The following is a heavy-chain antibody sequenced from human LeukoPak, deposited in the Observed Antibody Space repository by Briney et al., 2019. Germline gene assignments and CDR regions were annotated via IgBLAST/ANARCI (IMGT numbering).Heavy chain of an antibody. CDR3: ASEYCSGGSCYGVDY. CDR2: IYYSGST. V-gene: IGHV4-61*01. CDR1: GGSVSGGSYY. Sequence: SETLSLTCTVSGGSVSGGSYYWSWIRQPPGKGLEWIGYIYYSGSTNYNPSLKSRVTISVDTSKNQFSLKLSSVTAADTAVYYCASEYCSGGSCYGVDYWGQGTLVTVSS. J-gene: IGHJ4*02. D-gene: IGHD2-15*01.